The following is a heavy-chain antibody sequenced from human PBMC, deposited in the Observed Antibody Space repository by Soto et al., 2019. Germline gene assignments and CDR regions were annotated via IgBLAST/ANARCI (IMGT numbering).Heavy chain of an antibody. D-gene: IGHD6-19*01. V-gene: IGHV1-2*02. CDR1: GCTFTGNY. CDR2: INTNSGGT. CDR3: ARDRVDYSSFHYGMDV. J-gene: IGHJ6*02. Sequence: GDSVKVSWKASGCTFTGNYMHWVRQAPGQGLEWMGWINTNSGGTNYAQNFRDRVTMTRDTSISTGYMELTSLRPDDTAVYYCARDRVDYSSFHYGMDVWGQGTTVTVSS.